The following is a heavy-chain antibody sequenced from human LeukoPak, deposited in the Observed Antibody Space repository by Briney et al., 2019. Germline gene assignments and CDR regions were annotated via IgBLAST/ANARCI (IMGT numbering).Heavy chain of an antibody. V-gene: IGHV4-61*02. Sequence: PSQTLSLTCTVSGGSISSGSYYWSWIRQPAGKGLEWIGRIYTSGSTNYNPSLKSRVTISVDTSKNQFSLKLSSVTAADTAVYYCARVLYGDNYYFDYWGQGTLVTVSS. D-gene: IGHD4-17*01. J-gene: IGHJ4*02. CDR1: GGSISSGSYY. CDR3: ARVLYGDNYYFDY. CDR2: IYTSGST.